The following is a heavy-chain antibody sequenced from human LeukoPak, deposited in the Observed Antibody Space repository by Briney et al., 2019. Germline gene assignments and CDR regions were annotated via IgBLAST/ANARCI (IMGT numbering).Heavy chain of an antibody. Sequence: ASVKVSCKASGYTFTSYYMHWVRQAPGQGLEWMGIINPSGGSTSYAQKFQGRVTMTRNTSISTAYMELSSLRSEDTAVYYCARVMYCSGGSCYFDAFDIWGQGTMVTVSS. CDR3: ARVMYCSGGSCYFDAFDI. CDR1: GYTFTSYY. CDR2: INPSGGST. D-gene: IGHD2-15*01. J-gene: IGHJ3*02. V-gene: IGHV1-46*01.